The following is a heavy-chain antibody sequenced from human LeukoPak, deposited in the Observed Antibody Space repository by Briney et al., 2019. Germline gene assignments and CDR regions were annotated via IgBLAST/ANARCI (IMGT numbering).Heavy chain of an antibody. CDR1: GFTFSSYG. D-gene: IGHD3-10*01. CDR2: IRYDGSNK. J-gene: IGHJ4*02. V-gene: IGHV3-30*02. Sequence: GGSLRLSCAASGFTFSSYGMHWVRQAPGKGLEWVAFIRYDGSNKYYADSVKGRFTISRDNSKNTLYLQMNSLRAEDTAVYYCAKDGRGVTLYYFDYWGQGTLVTVSS. CDR3: AKDGRGVTLYYFDY.